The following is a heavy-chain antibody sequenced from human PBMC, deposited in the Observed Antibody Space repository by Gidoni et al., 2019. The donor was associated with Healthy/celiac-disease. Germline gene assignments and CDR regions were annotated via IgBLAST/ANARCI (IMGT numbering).Heavy chain of an antibody. D-gene: IGHD3-10*01. CDR2: ISWNSGSI. CDR1: GFTFDDYA. J-gene: IGHJ4*02. V-gene: IGHV3-9*01. CDR3: ATRGELLWFREGPLGY. Sequence: EVQLVASGGGLVQHGRSLRLSCAASGFTFDDYAMHWVRQAPGKGLGWVSGISWNSGSIGYADSVKGRFTISRDNAKNSLYLQMNSLRAEDTALYYCATRGELLWFREGPLGYWGQGTLVTVSS.